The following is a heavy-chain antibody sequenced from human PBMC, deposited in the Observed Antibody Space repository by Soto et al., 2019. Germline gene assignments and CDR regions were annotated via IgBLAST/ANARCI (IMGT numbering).Heavy chain of an antibody. V-gene: IGHV4-31*03. CDR3: AREYTYGSNFFDC. D-gene: IGHD2-2*02. J-gene: IGHJ4*02. Sequence: QVQLQESGPGLVKPSQTLSLTCTVSGGAISSAAYYWSWSRQHPGKGLVRIGYISHSGSTYYNPSRKRRVIITVDTAKNQSSLSLTTVTAADTAVYYCAREYTYGSNFFDCWGQGALVTVSS. CDR2: ISHSGST. CDR1: GGAISSAAYY.